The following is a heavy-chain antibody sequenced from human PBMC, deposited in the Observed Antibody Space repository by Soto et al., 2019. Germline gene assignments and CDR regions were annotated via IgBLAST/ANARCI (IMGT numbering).Heavy chain of an antibody. J-gene: IGHJ4*02. V-gene: IGHV3-30*18. Sequence: QVQLVESGGGVVQPGRSLRLSCAASGFTFSSYGMHWVRQAPGKGLEWVALISFDGSTKYYADSVKGRFTISRDNSKNTLYLQVNSLRVEDTAVYYCANEIAVTGRAHFDCWGQGTLVTVSS. CDR1: GFTFSSYG. CDR3: ANEIAVTGRAHFDC. D-gene: IGHD6-19*01. CDR2: ISFDGSTK.